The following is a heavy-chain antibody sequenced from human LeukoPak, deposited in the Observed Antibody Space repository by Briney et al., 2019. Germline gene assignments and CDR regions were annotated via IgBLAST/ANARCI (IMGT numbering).Heavy chain of an antibody. J-gene: IGHJ4*02. CDR1: GGSIASGSYY. V-gene: IGHV4-39*02. Sequence: SETLSLTCSVSGGSIASGSYYWGWVRQSPGKGLDWIGSVHYNGNTYYNPPLNNRVTISADTSMNQFSLRLSPVTAADTAVYFCVRDTGNFEIDYWGQGTLVTVSS. CDR2: VHYNGNT. CDR3: VRDTGNFEIDY. D-gene: IGHD1-7*01.